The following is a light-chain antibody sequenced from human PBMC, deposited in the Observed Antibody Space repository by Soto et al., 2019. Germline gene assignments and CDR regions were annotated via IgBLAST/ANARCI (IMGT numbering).Light chain of an antibody. J-gene: IGKJ4*01. CDR3: QQYYNSVLT. CDR2: AAS. V-gene: IGKV1-39*01. CDR1: QSISNY. Sequence: DIQMTQSPSSLSASVGDRVTITCRASQSISNYLNWYQQKPGKAPKLLIYAASSLQSGVPSRFSGSVSGTDFTLTISSLQPEDSASYYCQQYYNSVLTFGGGTKVDIK.